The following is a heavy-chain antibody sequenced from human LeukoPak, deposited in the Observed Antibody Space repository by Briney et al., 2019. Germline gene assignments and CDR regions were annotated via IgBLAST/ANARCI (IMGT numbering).Heavy chain of an antibody. V-gene: IGHV3-11*01. CDR1: GFTFSDYY. CDR2: ISSSGSTI. J-gene: IGHJ4*02. D-gene: IGHD2/OR15-2a*01. Sequence: TGGSLRLSCAASGFTFSDYYMSWIRQAPGKGLEWVSYISSSGSTIYYADSVKGRFTISRDNAKNSLYLQVNSLRVDDTAVYYWTKSGGNLDCWGQGTLVTVSS. CDR3: TKSGGNLDC.